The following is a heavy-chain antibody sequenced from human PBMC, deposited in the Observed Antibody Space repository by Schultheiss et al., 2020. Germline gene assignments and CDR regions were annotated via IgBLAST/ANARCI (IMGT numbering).Heavy chain of an antibody. CDR1: GFTFSAYY. CDR2: INSDGSST. Sequence: GGSLRLSCAASGFTFSAYYMTWIRQAPGKGLVWVSRINSDGSSTSYADSVKGRFTISRDNSKNTLYLQMNSLRAEDTAVYYCARDGYCSGGSCYAFDIWGQGTMVTVSS. D-gene: IGHD2-15*01. CDR3: ARDGYCSGGSCYAFDI. J-gene: IGHJ3*02. V-gene: IGHV3-74*01.